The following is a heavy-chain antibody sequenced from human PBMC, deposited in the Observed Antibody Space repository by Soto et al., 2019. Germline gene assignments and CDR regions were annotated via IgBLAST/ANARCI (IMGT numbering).Heavy chain of an antibody. V-gene: IGHV4-39*01. CDR1: GGSISSSSYY. D-gene: IGHD5-12*01. J-gene: IGHJ6*02. CDR2: IYYSGST. Sequence: SETLSLTCTVSGGSISSSSYYWGWIRQPPGKGLEWIGSIYYSGSTYYNPSLKSRVTISVDTSKNQFSLKLCSVTAADTAVYYCASVRRGGYDSLRYYYGMDVWGQGTTVTVSS. CDR3: ASVRRGGYDSLRYYYGMDV.